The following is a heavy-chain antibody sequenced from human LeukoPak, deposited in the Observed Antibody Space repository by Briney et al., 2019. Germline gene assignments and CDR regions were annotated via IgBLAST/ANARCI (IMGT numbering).Heavy chain of an antibody. Sequence: GESLKISCKGSGYSFTSYWIGWVRQMPGKGLEWMGDIYPRDSVTRYSPSFQGQVIISADKSLNTAYLQWRSLKASDTAMYYCVRRKPRSVIVASTGGWAIWGLGTLVTVSS. J-gene: IGHJ4*02. CDR2: IYPRDSVT. CDR3: VRRKPRSVIVASTGGWAI. D-gene: IGHD2-21*01. V-gene: IGHV5-51*01. CDR1: GYSFTSYW.